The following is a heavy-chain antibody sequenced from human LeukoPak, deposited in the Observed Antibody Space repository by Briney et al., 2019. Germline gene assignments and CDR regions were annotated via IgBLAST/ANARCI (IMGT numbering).Heavy chain of an antibody. D-gene: IGHD1-26*01. CDR1: GASISSSSYY. CDR2: IYYSGST. Sequence: SETLSLTCTVSGASISSSSYYWGWIRQPPGKGLEWIGNIYYSGSTYYNPSLKSRVTISVDSSKNQFSLKLSSVTAADTAGYYCARQGAGGRAFDIWGQGTMVTVCS. J-gene: IGHJ3*02. V-gene: IGHV4-39*01. CDR3: ARQGAGGRAFDI.